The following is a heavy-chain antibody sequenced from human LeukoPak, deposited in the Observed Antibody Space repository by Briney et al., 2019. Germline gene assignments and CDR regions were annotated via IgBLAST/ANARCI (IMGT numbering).Heavy chain of an antibody. J-gene: IGHJ6*04. D-gene: IGHD3-22*01. CDR2: INPNSGGT. CDR1: GYTSTGYY. CDR3: ARDLPGQLNDPDYDSSGNPYV. V-gene: IGHV1-2*02. Sequence: ASVKVSCKASGYTSTGYYMHWVRQAPGQGLEWMGWINPNSGGTNYAQKFQGRVTMTRDTSISTAYMELSRLRSDDTAVYYCARDLPGQLNDPDYDSSGNPYVWGKGTTVTISS.